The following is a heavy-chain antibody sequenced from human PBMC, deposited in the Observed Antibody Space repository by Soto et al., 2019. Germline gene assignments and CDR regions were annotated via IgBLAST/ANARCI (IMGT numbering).Heavy chain of an antibody. CDR2: LIPLFGTT. CDR3: ARGPNWGYRFDS. CDR1: GGTFSGHA. V-gene: IGHV1-69*06. Sequence: QVQLVQSGAEVKKPGSSVKVSCEASGGTFSGHAISWVRQAPGQGPEWMGGLIPLFGTTQHAQNFQAILTITADTSTSTAYMELTSLRFEDTAIYSCARGPNWGYRFDSWGQGTLVTVSS. J-gene: IGHJ4*02. D-gene: IGHD7-27*01.